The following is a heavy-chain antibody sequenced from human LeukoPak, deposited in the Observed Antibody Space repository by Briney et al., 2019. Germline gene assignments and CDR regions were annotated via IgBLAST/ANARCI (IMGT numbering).Heavy chain of an antibody. J-gene: IGHJ4*02. CDR3: ARVIIVGGRSVFDY. CDR2: INQDGSDK. Sequence: GGSLRLSCAASGFTSSNYWMGWVRQAPGKGLEWEANINQDGSDKYYVDSVKGRFTISRDNAKNSLYLQMNSLRAEDTAVYYCARVIIVGGRSVFDYWGQGNMVTVSS. D-gene: IGHD3-10*01. CDR1: GFTSSNYW. V-gene: IGHV3-7*04.